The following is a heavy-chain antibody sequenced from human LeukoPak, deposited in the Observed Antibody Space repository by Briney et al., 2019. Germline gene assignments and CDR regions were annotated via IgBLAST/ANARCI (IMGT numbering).Heavy chain of an antibody. Sequence: SETLSLTCTVSGGSISSSSYYWGWIRQPPGKGLEGIGSIYYSGSTYYNPSLKSRVTISVDTSKNQFSLKLSSVTAADTAVYYCARDGYGYGPAYNWFDPWGQGTLVTVSS. J-gene: IGHJ5*02. CDR1: GGSISSSSYY. D-gene: IGHD5-18*01. CDR2: IYYSGST. V-gene: IGHV4-39*01. CDR3: ARDGYGYGPAYNWFDP.